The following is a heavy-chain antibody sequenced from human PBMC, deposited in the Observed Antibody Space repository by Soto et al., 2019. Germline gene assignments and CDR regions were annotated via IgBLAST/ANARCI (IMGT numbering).Heavy chain of an antibody. Sequence: SETLSLTCTVSNGSVSSGTYSWSWVRQPPGKGLEWIGYIYYSGTTYYTPSLKSRLTMSMDRANDHFSLNLTSVTAADTAVYFCARGHYYYGMDVWGQGITVTVSS. CDR1: NGSVSSGTYS. CDR3: ARGHYYYGMDV. CDR2: IYYSGTT. J-gene: IGHJ6*02. V-gene: IGHV4-30-2*01.